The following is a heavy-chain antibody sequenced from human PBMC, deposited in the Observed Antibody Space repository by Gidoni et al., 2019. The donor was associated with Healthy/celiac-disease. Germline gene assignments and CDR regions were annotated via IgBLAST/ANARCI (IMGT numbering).Heavy chain of an antibody. D-gene: IGHD3-3*01. CDR3: ARDGDFWSGYADY. J-gene: IGHJ4*02. CDR2: INHSGST. Sequence: QVQLQQWGAGLLKPSETLSLTCAVSGGSFSGYYWSWIRQPPGKGLEWIGEINHSGSTNYNPSLKSRVTISVDTSKNQFSLKLSSVTAADTAVYYCARDGDFWSGYADYWGQGTLVTVSS. CDR1: GGSFSGYY. V-gene: IGHV4-34*01.